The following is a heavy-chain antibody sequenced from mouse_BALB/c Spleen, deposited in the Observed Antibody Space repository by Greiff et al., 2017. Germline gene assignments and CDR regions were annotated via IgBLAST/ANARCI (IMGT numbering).Heavy chain of an antibody. D-gene: IGHD1-1*01. CDR2: IYPGGGYT. V-gene: IGHV1-76*01. J-gene: IGHJ4*01. CDR3: ARGGYGSSYAMDY. Sequence: QVQLKESGAELVKPGASVKLSCKASGYTFTEYIIHWVKQRPGHGLEWIGDIYPGGGYTNYNEKFKGKATLTADTSSSTAYMQLSSLTSEDSAVYFCARGGYGSSYAMDYWGQGTSVTVSS. CDR1: GYTFTEYI.